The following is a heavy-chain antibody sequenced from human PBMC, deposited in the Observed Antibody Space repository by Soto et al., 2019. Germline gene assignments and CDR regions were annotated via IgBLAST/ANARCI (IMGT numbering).Heavy chain of an antibody. J-gene: IGHJ4*02. CDR2: LNPNSGDT. CDR1: GYTFSSYD. Sequence: ASVKVSCKASGYTFSSYDINWVRQATGQGLEWMGWLNPNSGDTGYAQKFQGRVTLTRNTSINTAYMELRSLISDDTAFYYCARDYPHTKNPLPVVAAPEFDFWGQGTMVTVSS. CDR3: ARDYPHTKNPLPVVAAPEFDF. D-gene: IGHD2-15*01. V-gene: IGHV1-8*01.